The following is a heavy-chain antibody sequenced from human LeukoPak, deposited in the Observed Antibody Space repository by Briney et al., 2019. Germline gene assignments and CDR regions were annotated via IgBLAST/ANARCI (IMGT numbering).Heavy chain of an antibody. CDR2: IYYSGST. D-gene: IGHD1-14*01. V-gene: IGHV4-39*07. J-gene: IGHJ6*03. CDR3: ARVGSGHYYYYYMDV. Sequence: SETLSLTCTVSGGSISSSSYYWGWIRQPPGKGLEWIGSIYYSGSTYYNPSLKSRVTISVDTSKNQFSLKLSSVTAADTAVYYCARVGSGHYYYYYMDVWGQGTLVTVSS. CDR1: GGSISSSSYY.